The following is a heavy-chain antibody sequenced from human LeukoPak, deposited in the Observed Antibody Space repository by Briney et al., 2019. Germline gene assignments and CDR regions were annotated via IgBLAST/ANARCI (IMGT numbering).Heavy chain of an antibody. D-gene: IGHD1-26*01. J-gene: IGHJ4*02. CDR2: TSDRGDYT. CDR3: ARVRSGSYFYFDY. V-gene: IGHV3-21*01. CDR1: GFTFTSYS. Sequence: GGSLRLSCAASGFTFTSYSMSWVRQAPGKGLEWVSGTSDRGDYTYYADSVKGRFTISRDNAKNSLYLQMNSLRAEDTAVYYCARVRSGSYFYFDYWGQGTLVTVSS.